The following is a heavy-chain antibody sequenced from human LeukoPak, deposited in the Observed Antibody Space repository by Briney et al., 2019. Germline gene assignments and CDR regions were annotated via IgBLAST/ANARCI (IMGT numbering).Heavy chain of an antibody. J-gene: IGHJ4*02. CDR2: IYISGST. CDR3: AREETYYYDSSGYYLYYFDY. D-gene: IGHD3-22*01. CDR1: GGSISSGSYY. V-gene: IGHV4-61*02. Sequence: SQTLSLTCTVSGGSISSGSYYWSCIRQPAGKGLEWIGRIYISGSTNYNPSLKSRVTISVDTSKNQFSLKLSSVTAADTAVYYCAREETYYYDSSGYYLYYFDYWGQGTLVTVSS.